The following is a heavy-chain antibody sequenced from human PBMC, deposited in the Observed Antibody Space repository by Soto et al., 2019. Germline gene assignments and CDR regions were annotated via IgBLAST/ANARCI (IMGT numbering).Heavy chain of an antibody. Sequence: AETLSLTCDVSGGSITTSVVWTWVRQFPGRGLEWIGEIAHDGHTNYNPSLSGRVTMSVDLSNSQFSLNVASVSAADTAVYFCVGGRDYDYWGQGTLVTVSS. CDR1: GGSITTSVV. V-gene: IGHV4-4*01. CDR2: IAHDGHT. CDR3: VGGRDYDY. J-gene: IGHJ4*02. D-gene: IGHD1-26*01.